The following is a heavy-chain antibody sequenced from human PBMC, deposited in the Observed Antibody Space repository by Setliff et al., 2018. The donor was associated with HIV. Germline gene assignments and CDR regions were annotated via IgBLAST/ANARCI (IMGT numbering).Heavy chain of an antibody. CDR2: IKSDGTTT. Sequence: QAGGSLRLSCAASGFILSPYWMHWVRQLPGKGLAWVARIKSDGTTTDYADSVKGRFTISRDNVENTVYLQMSSLRVEDTGVFSCVRIGIAATIDLWGQGALVTVSS. CDR1: GFILSPYW. V-gene: IGHV3-74*01. J-gene: IGHJ4*02. CDR3: VRIGIAATIDL. D-gene: IGHD1-1*01.